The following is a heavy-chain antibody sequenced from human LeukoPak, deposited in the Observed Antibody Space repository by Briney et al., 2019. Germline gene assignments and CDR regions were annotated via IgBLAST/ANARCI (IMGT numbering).Heavy chain of an antibody. CDR3: ARGGGFSGSYYLFDY. J-gene: IGHJ4*02. V-gene: IGHV3-7*03. CDR2: IKEDGREK. Sequence: GGSLRLSCATSGFTFSSSWMSWVRQAPGKGLECVANIKEDGREKYYVDSVKGRFTISRDNAKNSLYLQMNSLRAEDTAVYYCARGGGFSGSYYLFDYWGQGTLVTVSS. D-gene: IGHD1-26*01. CDR1: GFTFSSSW.